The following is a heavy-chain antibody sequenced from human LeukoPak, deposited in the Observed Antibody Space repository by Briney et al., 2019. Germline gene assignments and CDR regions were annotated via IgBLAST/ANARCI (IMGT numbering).Heavy chain of an antibody. V-gene: IGHV3-7*01. CDR3: ASDSSGYYPDAFDI. CDR2: IKQDGSEK. D-gene: IGHD3-22*01. CDR1: GFTFRTYW. J-gene: IGHJ3*02. Sequence: GGSLRPSCAASGFTFRTYWMTWVRQAPGKGLEWLANIKQDGSEKHYVDSVKGRFTISRDNAKNSLYLQMNSLRAEDTAVYYCASDSSGYYPDAFDIWGQGTMVTVSS.